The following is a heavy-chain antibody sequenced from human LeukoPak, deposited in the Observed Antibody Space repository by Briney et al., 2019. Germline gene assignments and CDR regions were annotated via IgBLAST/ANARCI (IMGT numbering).Heavy chain of an antibody. CDR2: INHSGST. D-gene: IGHD3-10*01. V-gene: IGHV4-34*01. CDR1: GGSFSGYY. CDR3: AREGYYYGSGSYQGVDY. J-gene: IGHJ4*02. Sequence: SETLSLTCAVYGGSFSGYYWSWIRQPPGKGLEWIGEINHSGSTNYNPSLKSRVTISVDTSKNQFSLKLSSVTAADTAVYYCAREGYYYGSGSYQGVDYWGQGTLVTVSS.